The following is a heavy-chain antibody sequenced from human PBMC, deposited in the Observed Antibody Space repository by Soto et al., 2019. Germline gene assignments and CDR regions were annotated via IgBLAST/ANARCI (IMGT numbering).Heavy chain of an antibody. CDR2: FRESGGTT. D-gene: IGHD2-2*01. V-gene: IGHV3-23*01. Sequence: LRLPSTASGVGFVVSTSPMSRIHQAPGKGLEWVSTFRESGGTTHYANSVKGRFTISRGTSKNMLYLQMNSLRAEDTAIYYCAKDCHWAIISPTHGYWGHGTLVTVSS. CDR1: GVGFVVSTSP. J-gene: IGHJ4*03. CDR3: AKDCHWAIISPTHGY.